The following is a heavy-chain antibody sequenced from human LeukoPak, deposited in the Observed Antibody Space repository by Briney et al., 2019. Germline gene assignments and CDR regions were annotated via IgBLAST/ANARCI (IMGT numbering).Heavy chain of an antibody. CDR1: GFTFSSYA. CDR3: AKPYSGTILTGWFDP. D-gene: IGHD3-9*01. J-gene: IGHJ5*02. CDR2: ISGSGGST. Sequence: GGSLRLSCAASGFTFSSYAMTWVRQAPGKGLEWVSIISGSGGSTSYADSVKGRFTISRDNSKNTLYLQMNSLRAEDTALYYCAKPYSGTILTGWFDPWGQGTLVTVSS. V-gene: IGHV3-23*01.